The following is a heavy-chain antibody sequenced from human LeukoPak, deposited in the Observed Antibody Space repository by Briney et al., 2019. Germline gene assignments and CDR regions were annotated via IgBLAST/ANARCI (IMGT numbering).Heavy chain of an antibody. CDR2: INPHSGGT. D-gene: IGHD5-18*01. Sequence: ASVKVSCKASGYTFIGYYMHWVRRAPGQGLQWMGRINPHSGGTNYAQKFQGRVTMTRDTSISTAYMKLSSLRSDDTAVYYCASGHNVDTSMVADWGQGTLVTVSS. CDR3: ASGHNVDTSMVAD. V-gene: IGHV1-2*06. J-gene: IGHJ4*02. CDR1: GYTFIGYY.